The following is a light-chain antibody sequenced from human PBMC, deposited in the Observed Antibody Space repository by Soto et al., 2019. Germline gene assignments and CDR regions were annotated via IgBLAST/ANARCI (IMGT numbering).Light chain of an antibody. J-gene: IGKJ3*01. CDR2: AAS. CDR1: QSISSY. CDR3: QQSYSTHIT. V-gene: IGKV1-39*01. Sequence: DIQMTQSPSSLSASVGDRVTITCRASQSISSYLNWYQQKPGKAPKLLIYAASSLQSGGPSRFSGSGSGTDFTLTISSLQPEDFATYYCQQSYSTHITFGPGTKVDIK.